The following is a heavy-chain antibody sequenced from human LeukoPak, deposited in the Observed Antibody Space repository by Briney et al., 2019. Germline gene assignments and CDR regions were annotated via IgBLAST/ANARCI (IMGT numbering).Heavy chain of an antibody. CDR3: ARGGGLDV. CDR2: INHNGNVN. J-gene: IGHJ6*02. Sequence: GGSLGLSCAASGCTFSSYWMNWARQAPGKGLEWVASINHNGNVNYYVDSVKGRFTIPRDNAKNSLYLQMSNLRAEDTAVYFCARGGGLDVWGQGATVTVSS. CDR1: GCTFSSYW. V-gene: IGHV3-7*03. D-gene: IGHD3-16*01.